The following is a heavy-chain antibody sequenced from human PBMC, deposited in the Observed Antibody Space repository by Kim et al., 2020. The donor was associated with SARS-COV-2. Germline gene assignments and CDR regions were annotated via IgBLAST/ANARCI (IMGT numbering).Heavy chain of an antibody. CDR1: GGSISSYY. J-gene: IGHJ3*02. CDR3: ARGRIAAAPGAFDI. V-gene: IGHV4-4*07. CDR2: IYTSGST. Sequence: SETLSLTCTVSGGSISSYYWSWIRQPAGKGLEWIGRIYTSGSTNYNPSLKSRVTMSVDTSKNQFSLKLSSVTAADTAVYYCARGRIAAAPGAFDIWGQGTMVTVSS. D-gene: IGHD6-13*01.